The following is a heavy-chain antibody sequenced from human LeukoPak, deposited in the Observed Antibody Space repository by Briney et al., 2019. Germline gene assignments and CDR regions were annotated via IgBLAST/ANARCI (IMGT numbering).Heavy chain of an antibody. D-gene: IGHD2-2*02. CDR3: AKGFRYCSSTSCYTFAY. J-gene: IGHJ4*02. Sequence: GGSLRLSCAASGFTFSSYAMSWVRQAPGKGLEWVSAISGSGGSTYYAESVKGQFTISRDSSKNTLYLQMNSLRAEDTAVYYCAKGFRYCSSTSCYTFAYWGQGTLVTVSS. V-gene: IGHV3-23*01. CDR2: ISGSGGST. CDR1: GFTFSSYA.